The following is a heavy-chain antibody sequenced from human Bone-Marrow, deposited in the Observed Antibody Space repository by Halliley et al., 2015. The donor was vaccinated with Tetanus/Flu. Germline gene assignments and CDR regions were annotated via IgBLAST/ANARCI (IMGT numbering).Heavy chain of an antibody. CDR1: GGSVSNNH. CDR3: ARIWKQITAVRAVNAFDP. Sequence: GLVKPSETLSLTCGVSGGSVSNNHWSWIRQPPGKGLEWLGEVSDSGTTNFNPSLKDRLTLSVDTSNNQFSLKLRSVTAADAAVYFCARIWKQITAVRAVNAFDPWGRGTLVTVSS. CDR2: VSDSGTT. D-gene: IGHD3-10*01. J-gene: IGHJ2*01. V-gene: IGHV4-34*01.